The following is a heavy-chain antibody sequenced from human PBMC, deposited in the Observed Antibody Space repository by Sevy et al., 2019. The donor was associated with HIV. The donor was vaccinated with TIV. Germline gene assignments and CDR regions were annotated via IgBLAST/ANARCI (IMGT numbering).Heavy chain of an antibody. CDR3: ARELISGRYYGMDV. CDR2: IYYTGGT. J-gene: IGHJ6*02. D-gene: IGHD6-19*01. CDR1: GGSFSSYS. Sequence: GSLSLTCTASGGSFSSYSWRWIRQPPGKGLEWIGYIYYTGGTNYNPSPKSRVTISVDTSKNQFSLKLSSVTAADTAVYYCARELISGRYYGMDVWGQGTTVTVSS. V-gene: IGHV4-59*01.